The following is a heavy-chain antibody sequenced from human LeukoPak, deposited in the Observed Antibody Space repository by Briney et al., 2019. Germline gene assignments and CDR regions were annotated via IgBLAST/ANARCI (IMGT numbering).Heavy chain of an antibody. D-gene: IGHD3-22*01. J-gene: IGHJ3*02. CDR2: IYYSGST. Sequence: PSETLSLTCTVSCGSISSYYWSWIRQPPGKGLEWIGYIYYSGSTNYNPSLKSRVTIPVDTSKNQFSLKLSSVTAADTAVYFCARGPYSYDSSGAFDIWGQGTMVTVSS. CDR3: ARGPYSYDSSGAFDI. V-gene: IGHV4-59*08. CDR1: CGSISSYY.